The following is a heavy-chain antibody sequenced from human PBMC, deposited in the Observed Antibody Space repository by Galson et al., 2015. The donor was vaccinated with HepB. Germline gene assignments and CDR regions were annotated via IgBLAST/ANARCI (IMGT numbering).Heavy chain of an antibody. CDR3: ATVGYSGGTWYSDYYGMDV. V-gene: IGHV3-30*04. D-gene: IGHD2-15*01. CDR1: GFIFSNHA. J-gene: IGHJ6*02. CDR2: ISYEGSDK. Sequence: SLRLSCAASGFIFSNHAMHWARQAPGKGLEWVALISYEGSDKYYADSVKGRFTISRDNSKNTLYLQMNSLRGEDTAVYYCATVGYSGGTWYSDYYGMDVWGRATTVTVS.